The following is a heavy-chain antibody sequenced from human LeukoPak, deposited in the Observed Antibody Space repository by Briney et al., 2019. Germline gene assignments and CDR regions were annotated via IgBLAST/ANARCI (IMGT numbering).Heavy chain of an antibody. CDR1: GFTFSSYA. D-gene: IGHD3-3*01. CDR3: AKSRADFWSSSDV. CDR2: ISGSGGDT. J-gene: IGHJ6*04. Sequence: PRGSLRLSCAASGFTFSSYAMSWVRQAPGKGLEWVSAISGSGGDTYYADSVKGRFSISRDNSKNTLNLQMNSLRAEDTAVYYCAKSRADFWSSSDVWGKGTTVTVSS. V-gene: IGHV3-23*01.